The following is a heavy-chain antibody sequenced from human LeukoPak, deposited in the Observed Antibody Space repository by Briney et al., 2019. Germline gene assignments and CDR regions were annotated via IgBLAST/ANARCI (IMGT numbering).Heavy chain of an antibody. CDR1: GFTFSSND. Sequence: KSGRSLRLSCAGSGFTFSSNDMSWVRQPPGKGLEWIGEINHSGSTNYNPSLKSRVTISVDTSKNQFSLKLSSVTAADTAVYYCAATMIVVDRLPGAFDIWGQGTMVTVS. J-gene: IGHJ3*02. CDR3: AATMIVVDRLPGAFDI. D-gene: IGHD3-22*01. CDR2: INHSGST. V-gene: IGHV4-34*08.